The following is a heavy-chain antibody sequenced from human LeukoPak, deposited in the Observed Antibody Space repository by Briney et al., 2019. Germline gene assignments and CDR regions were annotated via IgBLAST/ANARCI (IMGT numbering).Heavy chain of an antibody. D-gene: IGHD4-17*01. CDR1: RYTFTGYY. CDR3: ARGYHYGDYFIV. Sequence: ASVKVSCKASRYTFTGYYMHWVRQAPGQGLEWMGWINPNSGGTNYAQKFQGRVTMTRDTSISTAYMELSRLRSDDTAVYYCARGYHYGDYFIVWGQGTLVTVSS. CDR2: INPNSGGT. V-gene: IGHV1-2*02. J-gene: IGHJ4*02.